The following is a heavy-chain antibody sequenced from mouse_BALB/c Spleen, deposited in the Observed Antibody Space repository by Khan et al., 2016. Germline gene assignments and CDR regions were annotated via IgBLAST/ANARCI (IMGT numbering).Heavy chain of an antibody. J-gene: IGHJ2*01. CDR2: ISSGSSAI. CDR1: GFTFSSFG. CDR3: GRGDY. V-gene: IGHV5-17*02. Sequence: EVELVESGGGLVQPGGSRKLSCVASGFTFSSFGMHWVRQAPEKGLEWVAFISSGSSAIYYADTVKGRFTISRDNPKNTLFLPMTSLRSEDSAMYYCGRGDYWGQGTTLTVSS.